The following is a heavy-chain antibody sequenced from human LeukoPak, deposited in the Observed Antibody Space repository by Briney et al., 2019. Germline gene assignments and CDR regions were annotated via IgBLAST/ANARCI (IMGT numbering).Heavy chain of an antibody. J-gene: IGHJ3*02. CDR1: GGSISSSSYY. CDR2: IYYSGST. D-gene: IGHD2-15*01. CDR3: ARDPTDCSGGSCQGDAFDI. Sequence: SETLSLTCTVSGGSISSSSYYWGWIRQPPGKGLEWIGSIYYSGSTYYNPSLKSRVTISVDTSKNQFSLKLSSVTAADTAVYYCARDPTDCSGGSCQGDAFDIWGQGTMVTVSS. V-gene: IGHV4-39*07.